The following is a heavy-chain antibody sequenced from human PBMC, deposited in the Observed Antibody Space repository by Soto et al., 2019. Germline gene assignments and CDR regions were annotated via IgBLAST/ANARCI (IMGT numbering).Heavy chain of an antibody. CDR1: GFTFSSYW. Sequence: GGSLRLSCAASGFTFSSYWMHWVRQAPGKGLVWVSRINSDGSSTSYADSVKGRFTISRDNAKNTLYLQMNSLRAEDTAVYYCARDLDIVVVPAAKAAAGNWGQGTLVTVSS. V-gene: IGHV3-74*01. J-gene: IGHJ4*02. CDR3: ARDLDIVVVPAAKAAAGN. D-gene: IGHD2-2*01. CDR2: INSDGSST.